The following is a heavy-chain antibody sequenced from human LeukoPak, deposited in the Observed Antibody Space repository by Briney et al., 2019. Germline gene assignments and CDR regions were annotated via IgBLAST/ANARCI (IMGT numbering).Heavy chain of an antibody. CDR1: GFTFSSYG. Sequence: GGSLRLSCVASGFTFSSYGMNWVRQRPGKGLEWVSAISGSGGSTYYADSVKGRFTISRDNSKNTLYLQMNSLRAEDTAVYYCAKDRGLVGATINDAFDIWGQGTMVTVSS. D-gene: IGHD1-26*01. V-gene: IGHV3-23*01. CDR2: ISGSGGST. CDR3: AKDRGLVGATINDAFDI. J-gene: IGHJ3*02.